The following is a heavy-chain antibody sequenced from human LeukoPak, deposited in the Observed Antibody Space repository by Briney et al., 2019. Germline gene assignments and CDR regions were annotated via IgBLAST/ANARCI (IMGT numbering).Heavy chain of an antibody. CDR2: ISGSGGST. V-gene: IGHV3-23*01. CDR3: ARVSSSWV. CDR1: GFTFSSYA. J-gene: IGHJ4*02. D-gene: IGHD6-13*01. Sequence: GGSLRVSCVVSGFTFSSYAMSWVRQAPGKGLEWVSAISGSGGSTYYADSVKGRFTISRDNSKNTLYLQMNSLRAEDTAVYYCARVSSSWVWGQGTLVTVSS.